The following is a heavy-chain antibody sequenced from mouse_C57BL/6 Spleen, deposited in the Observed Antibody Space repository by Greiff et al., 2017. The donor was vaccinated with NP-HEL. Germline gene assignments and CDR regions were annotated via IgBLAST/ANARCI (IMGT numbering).Heavy chain of an antibody. CDR1: GYSITSGYY. J-gene: IGHJ2*01. D-gene: IGHD2-5*01. CDR3: ARDPYYSNFHYFDY. V-gene: IGHV3-6*01. CDR2: ISYDGSN. Sequence: DVKLQESGPGLVKPSQSLSLTCSVTGYSITSGYYWNWIRQFPGNKLEWMGYISYDGSNNYNPSLKNRISITRDTSKNQFFLKLNSVTTEDTATYYCARDPYYSNFHYFDYWGQGTTLTVSS.